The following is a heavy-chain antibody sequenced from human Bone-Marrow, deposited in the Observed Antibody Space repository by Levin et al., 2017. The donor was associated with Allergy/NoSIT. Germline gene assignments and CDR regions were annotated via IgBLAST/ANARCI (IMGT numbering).Heavy chain of an antibody. D-gene: IGHD4-23*01. CDR3: ARGSYFGGLSFDC. CDR2: IYHSGST. J-gene: IGHJ4*02. V-gene: IGHV4-61*01. Sequence: SETLSLTCTVYGGSVSSGSYYWSWIRQPPGTGLEWIAYIYHSGSTKYNPSLKSRVTISLDTSRNQFSLRLTSLTAADTAVYYCARGSYFGGLSFDCWGKGTLVTVSS. CDR1: GGSVSSGSYY.